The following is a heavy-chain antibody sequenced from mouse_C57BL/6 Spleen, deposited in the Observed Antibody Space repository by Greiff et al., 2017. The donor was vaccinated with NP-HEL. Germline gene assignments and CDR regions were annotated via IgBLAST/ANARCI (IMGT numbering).Heavy chain of an antibody. V-gene: IGHV1-69*01. Sequence: VQLQQPGAELVMHGASVKLSCKASGYTFTSYWMHWVKQRPGQGLEWIGEIDPSDSYTNYNQKFKGKSTLTVDKSSSTAYMQLSSLTSEDSAVYYCARGGDYFDYWGQGTTLTVSS. J-gene: IGHJ2*01. CDR1: GYTFTSYW. CDR3: ARGGDYFDY. CDR2: IDPSDSYT.